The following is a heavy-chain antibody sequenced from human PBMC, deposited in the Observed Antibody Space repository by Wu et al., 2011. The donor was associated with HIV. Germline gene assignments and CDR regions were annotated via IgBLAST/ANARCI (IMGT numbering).Heavy chain of an antibody. CDR1: GYTFNNYG. D-gene: IGHD2-21*01. CDR2: IIPILGTV. V-gene: IGHV1-69*06. J-gene: IGHJ4*02. Sequence: QVQLVQSGAEVKKPGASVKVSCKASGYTFNNYGINWVRQAPGQGLEWMGGIIPILGTVKYAQKFQGRVTITADKSTSTAYMELSSLRSEDTAIYYCARDLGGDGDHWGQGTLVTVSS. CDR3: ARDLGGDGDH.